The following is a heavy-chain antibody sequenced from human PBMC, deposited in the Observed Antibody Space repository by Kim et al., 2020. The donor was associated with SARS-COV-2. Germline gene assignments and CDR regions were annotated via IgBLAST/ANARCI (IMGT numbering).Heavy chain of an antibody. Sequence: GGSLRLSCAASGFTFSSYWMSWVRQAPGKGLEWVANIKQDGSVKYYVDCVKGRFTISRDNAKNSMDLQMNSLRAEDTAVYYCVGGNWNDGVDYWGQGTLVTVSS. CDR2: IKQDGSVK. D-gene: IGHD1-20*01. CDR1: GFTFSSYW. CDR3: VGGNWNDGVDY. J-gene: IGHJ4*02. V-gene: IGHV3-7*04.